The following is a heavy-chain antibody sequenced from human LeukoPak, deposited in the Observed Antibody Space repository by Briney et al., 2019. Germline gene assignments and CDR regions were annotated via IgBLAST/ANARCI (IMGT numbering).Heavy chain of an antibody. Sequence: PSETLSLTCTVSGGSISSSNYFWGWIRQPPGKGLECIGTIYYSGTTYYNPSLKSRVIISVDTSKNQFSLKLSSVTAADTAVYYCAREAWYYYDHWGQGTLVTVSS. CDR1: GGSISSSNYF. J-gene: IGHJ4*02. CDR3: AREAWYYYDH. CDR2: IYYSGTT. D-gene: IGHD6-13*01. V-gene: IGHV4-39*02.